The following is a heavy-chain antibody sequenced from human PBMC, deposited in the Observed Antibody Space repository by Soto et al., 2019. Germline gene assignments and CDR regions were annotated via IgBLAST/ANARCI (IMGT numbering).Heavy chain of an antibody. CDR1: GGTFSNYA. CDR3: ATDNNSWYDSPRLWYLYGMDV. D-gene: IGHD6-13*01. V-gene: IGHV1-69*15. Sequence: QVQVVQSGAEVKKPGSSVKVSCKASGGTFSNYAITWVRQAPGQGLEWMGRIIPIFGTTNYAQMFQGRVTITADESTSTAYMELSSLRSEDTAVYYCATDNNSWYDSPRLWYLYGMDVWGQGTTVTVSS. CDR2: IIPIFGTT. J-gene: IGHJ6*02.